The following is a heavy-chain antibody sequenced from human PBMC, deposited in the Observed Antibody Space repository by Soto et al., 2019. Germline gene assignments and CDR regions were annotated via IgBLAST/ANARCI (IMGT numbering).Heavy chain of an antibody. Sequence: SVKVSCKASGFTFTSSAVQWVRQARGQRLEWIGWIVVGSGNTNYAQKFQERVTITRDMSTSTAYMELSSLRSEDTAVYYCAAGNTIFGVVTVFDYWGQGTLVTVSS. V-gene: IGHV1-58*01. CDR1: GFTFTSSA. CDR3: AAGNTIFGVVTVFDY. CDR2: IVVGSGNT. D-gene: IGHD3-3*01. J-gene: IGHJ4*02.